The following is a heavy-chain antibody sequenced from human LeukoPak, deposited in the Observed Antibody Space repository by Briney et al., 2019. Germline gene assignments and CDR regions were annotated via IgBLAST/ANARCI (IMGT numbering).Heavy chain of an antibody. V-gene: IGHV4-4*02. Sequence: PSETLSLTCTVSGGSISSSNWWSWVRQPPGKGLEWIGEIYHSGSTNYNPSLKSRVTISVDKSKNQFSLKLSSVTAADTAVYYCARDKRITIFGVVTRRGAFDIWGQGTMVTVSS. CDR1: GGSISSSNW. CDR3: ARDKRITIFGVVTRRGAFDI. CDR2: IYHSGST. D-gene: IGHD3-3*01. J-gene: IGHJ3*02.